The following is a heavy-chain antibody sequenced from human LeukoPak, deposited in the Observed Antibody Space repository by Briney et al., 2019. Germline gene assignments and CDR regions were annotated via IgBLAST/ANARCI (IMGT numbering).Heavy chain of an antibody. J-gene: IGHJ5*02. CDR1: GDSVSGGSAG. D-gene: IGHD3-10*01. CDR2: IYYGSKWYS. V-gene: IGHV6-1*01. CDR3: TGGGLVRGSLHWFDP. Sequence: SQTLSLTCAISGDSVSGGSAGWNWIRQSPSRGLEWLGRIYYGSKWYSDYAISVKSRITINPDTSRNQFSLQLNSVTHDDTAVYYCTGGGLVRGSLHWFDPWGQGTLVTVSS.